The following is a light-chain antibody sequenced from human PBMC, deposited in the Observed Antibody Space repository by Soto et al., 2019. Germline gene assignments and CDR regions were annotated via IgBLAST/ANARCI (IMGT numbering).Light chain of an antibody. CDR3: QQYDDSSPYT. V-gene: IGKV3-20*01. J-gene: IGKJ5*01. CDR1: QSVSSNY. Sequence: EIVLTQSPGTLSLSPGERATLSCRASQSVSSNYLAWYQQKPGQAPRLLIYGASNRDTGIPARFSGSGSGTDFTLTISRLEPEDFAVYYCQQYDDSSPYTFGQGTRLEIK. CDR2: GAS.